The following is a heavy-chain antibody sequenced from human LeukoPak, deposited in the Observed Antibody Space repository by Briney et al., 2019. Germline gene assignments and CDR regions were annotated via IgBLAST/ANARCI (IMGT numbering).Heavy chain of an antibody. D-gene: IGHD3-16*01. CDR2: IYYSGST. V-gene: IGHV4-59*01. CDR1: GGSISSYY. Sequence: SETLSLTCTVSGGSISSYYWSWIRQPPGKGLEWIGYIYYSGSTNYNPSLKSRVTISVDTSKNQFSLKLSSVTAADTAVHYCARGGRSRLSPGWFDPWGQGTLVTVSS. J-gene: IGHJ5*02. CDR3: ARGGRSRLSPGWFDP.